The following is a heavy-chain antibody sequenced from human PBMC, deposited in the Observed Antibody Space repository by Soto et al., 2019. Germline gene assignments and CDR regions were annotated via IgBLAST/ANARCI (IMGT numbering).Heavy chain of an antibody. J-gene: IGHJ3*02. V-gene: IGHV1-2*02. CDR2: INPATGAA. D-gene: IGHD3-3*01. CDR3: ARGGGVGVAGSAAFDM. CDR1: GYPVTAYY. Sequence: QLHLVQSGAVVKKPGASVTVSCSASGYPVTAYYMHWVRQAPGRGLEWMGGINPATGAAKYTQTFRGRGTLARDTSTGTVFMELRGLASGDPAGFYCARGGGVGVAGSAAFDMWGQGTLVTVSS.